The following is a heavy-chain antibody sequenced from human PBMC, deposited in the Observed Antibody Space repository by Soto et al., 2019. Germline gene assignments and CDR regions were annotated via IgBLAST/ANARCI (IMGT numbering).Heavy chain of an antibody. Sequence: GGSLRLSCAASGFTFDDYAMHWVRQAPGKGLEWVSGISWNSGSIGYADSVKGRFTISRDNAKNSLYPQMNSLRAEDTALYYCAKEDFDPWGQGTLVTVSS. CDR1: GFTFDDYA. J-gene: IGHJ5*02. CDR2: ISWNSGSI. CDR3: AKEDFDP. V-gene: IGHV3-9*01.